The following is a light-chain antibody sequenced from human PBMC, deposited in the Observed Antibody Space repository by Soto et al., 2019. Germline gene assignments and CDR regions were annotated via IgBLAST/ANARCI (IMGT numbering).Light chain of an antibody. CDR2: DSS. J-gene: IGKJ5*01. CDR1: QSVLYSSNNKNY. Sequence: DIVMTQSPDSLAVSLGERATINCKSSQSVLYSSNNKNYLAWYQQKPGQAPRLLIYDSSTRATGIPARFSGSESGTEFTLTISSLQSEDFAVYYCHHYHNWPMTFGQGTRLEIK. CDR3: HHYHNWPMT. V-gene: IGKV4-1*01.